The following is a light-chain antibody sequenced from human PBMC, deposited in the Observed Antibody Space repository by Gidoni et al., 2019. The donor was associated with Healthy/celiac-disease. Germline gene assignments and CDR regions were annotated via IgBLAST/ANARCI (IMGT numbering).Light chain of an antibody. V-gene: IGLV2-14*01. CDR3: SSYTSSSTLGV. CDR1: SNDVGGYNY. Sequence: QSALTQPASVSGSPGQSITISCTGPSNDVGGYNYVSWYQQHPGKAPKLMIYDVSNRPSGVSNRVSGSKSGNTASLTISGLQAEDEADYYCSSYTSSSTLGVFGGGTKLTVL. CDR2: DVS. J-gene: IGLJ3*02.